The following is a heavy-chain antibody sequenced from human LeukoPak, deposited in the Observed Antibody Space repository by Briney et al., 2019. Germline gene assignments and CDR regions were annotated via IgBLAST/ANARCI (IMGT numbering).Heavy chain of an antibody. CDR1: GFTFSSYW. J-gene: IGHJ3*02. V-gene: IGHV3-7*01. CDR3: ARVGIVGALDAFDI. D-gene: IGHD1-26*01. Sequence: GGSLRLSCAASGFTFSSYWMSWVRQAPGKGLEWVANIKQDGSEKYYVDSVKGRFTISRDSAKNSLYLQMNSLRAEDTAVYYCARVGIVGALDAFDIWGQGTMVTVSS. CDR2: IKQDGSEK.